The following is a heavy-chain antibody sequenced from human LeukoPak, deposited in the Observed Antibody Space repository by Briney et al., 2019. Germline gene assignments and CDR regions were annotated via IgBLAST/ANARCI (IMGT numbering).Heavy chain of an antibody. CDR3: AGASYYYDSSGYCPFDY. J-gene: IGHJ4*02. D-gene: IGHD3-22*01. Sequence: GGSLRLSCAASGFTFSSYSMNWVRQAPGKGLEWVSYISSSSSTIYYADSVKGRFTISRDNAKNSLYLQMNSLRAEDTAVYYCAGASYYYDSSGYCPFDYWGQGTLVTVSS. CDR2: ISSSSSTI. CDR1: GFTFSSYS. V-gene: IGHV3-48*04.